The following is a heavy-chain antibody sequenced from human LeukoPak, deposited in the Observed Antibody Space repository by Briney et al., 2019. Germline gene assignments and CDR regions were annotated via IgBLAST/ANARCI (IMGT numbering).Heavy chain of an antibody. Sequence: PGGSLRLSCAASGFTFSSYSMNWVRQAPGKGLEWVSSISSSSSYIYYADSVKGRFTISRDNAKNSLYLQMNSLRAEDTAVYYCARDPLTPVSRLPSQKSDYWGQGTLVTVSS. CDR2: ISSSSSYI. V-gene: IGHV3-21*01. CDR1: GFTFSSYS. J-gene: IGHJ4*02. CDR3: ARDPLTPVSRLPSQKSDY. D-gene: IGHD2-15*01.